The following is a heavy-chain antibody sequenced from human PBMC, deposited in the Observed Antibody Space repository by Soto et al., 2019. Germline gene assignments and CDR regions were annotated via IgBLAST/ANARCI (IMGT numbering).Heavy chain of an antibody. CDR1: GFSLNTRGVG. Sequence: QITLKESGPTLVKPTQTLTLTCAFSGFSLNTRGVGVGWVRQPPGKALEWLALIYWDNDKRYSPSLKNRLTIPKDTPKDHVVLMMTDMDPVDTATYYCTHNNYYGSGSVYWGRGTLVTVSS. D-gene: IGHD3-10*01. CDR3: THNNYYGSGSVY. CDR2: IYWDNDK. V-gene: IGHV2-5*02. J-gene: IGHJ4*02.